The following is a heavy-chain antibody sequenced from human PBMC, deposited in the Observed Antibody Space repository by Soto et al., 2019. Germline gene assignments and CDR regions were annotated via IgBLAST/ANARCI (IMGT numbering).Heavy chain of an antibody. Sequence: PGGSLRLSCAASGFTVSSNYMSWVRQAPGKGLEWVSVIYSGGSTYYADSVKGRFTISRDSSTNTLYLQMNSLRAADTAVYYCGRCTSTSCHLGSDYWGQGTLVTVSS. CDR1: GFTVSSNY. J-gene: IGHJ4*02. CDR2: IYSGGST. CDR3: GRCTSTSCHLGSDY. D-gene: IGHD2-2*01. V-gene: IGHV3-53*05.